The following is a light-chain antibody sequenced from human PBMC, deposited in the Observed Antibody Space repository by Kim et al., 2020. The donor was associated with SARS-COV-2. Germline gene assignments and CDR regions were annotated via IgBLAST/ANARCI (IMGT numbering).Light chain of an antibody. Sequence: QTVVTQEPSVSVPPGGTVTLTCGLNSGSVSTSSYTAWYQQTPGLTPRTLFYNTDIRSSGVSGRFSASILGNKAALTITGAQADDDSDYYCALYLGSGIWVFGGGTQLTVL. V-gene: IGLV8-61*01. CDR2: NTD. CDR1: SGSVSTSSY. CDR3: ALYLGSGIWV. J-gene: IGLJ3*02.